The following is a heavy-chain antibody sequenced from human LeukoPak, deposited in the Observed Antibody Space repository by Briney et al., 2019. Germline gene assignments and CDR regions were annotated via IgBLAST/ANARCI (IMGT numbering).Heavy chain of an antibody. CDR1: GFTFADYF. D-gene: IGHD6-19*01. V-gene: IGHV3-43*02. J-gene: IGHJ4*02. Sequence: GGSLRLSCAASGFTFADYFMHWVRQAPGKGLECISFISGDGTTTYYRDTVRGRFTISRDNSKNSLYLQLESLRADDTALYFCATSHGWSPDHWGQGTLVTVSS. CDR2: ISGDGTTT. CDR3: ATSHGWSPDH.